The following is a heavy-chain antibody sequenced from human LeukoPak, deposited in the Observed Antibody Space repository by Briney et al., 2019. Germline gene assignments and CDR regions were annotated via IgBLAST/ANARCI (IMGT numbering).Heavy chain of an antibody. CDR2: IWYDGSNQ. J-gene: IGHJ6*02. CDR1: GFTFSSYG. CDR3: ARARGSGAYLTYYYYHAMDV. D-gene: IGHD3-10*01. V-gene: IGHV3-33*01. Sequence: PGGSLRLSCTASGFTFSSYGMHWVRQAPGKGLEWVAVIWYDGSNQQYADSVKGRFTISRDNSKNTVYLQMDSLRAEDTALYYCARARGSGAYLTYYYYHAMDVWGQGTPVTVSS.